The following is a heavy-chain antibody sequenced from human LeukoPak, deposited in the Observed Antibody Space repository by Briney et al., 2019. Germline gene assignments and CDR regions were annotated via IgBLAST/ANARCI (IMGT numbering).Heavy chain of an antibody. CDR1: GGTFSSYA. V-gene: IGHV1-69*05. CDR2: IIPIFGTA. J-gene: IGHJ4*02. Sequence: SVKVSCKASGGTFSSYAISWVRQAPGQGLEWMGGIIPIFGTANYAQKFQGRVTITTDESTSTAYMELSSLRSEDTAVYYCARARTIFGVVIPSSFDYWGQGTLVTVSS. D-gene: IGHD3-3*01. CDR3: ARARTIFGVVIPSSFDY.